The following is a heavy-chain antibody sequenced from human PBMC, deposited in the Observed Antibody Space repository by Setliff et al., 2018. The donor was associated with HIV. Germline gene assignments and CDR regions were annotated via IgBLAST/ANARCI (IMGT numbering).Heavy chain of an antibody. CDR2: IHHKGNT. CDR1: SYSISSGYF. V-gene: IGHV4-38-2*02. J-gene: IGHJ4*02. CDR3: ARLSGGMVPNY. D-gene: IGHD3-10*01. Sequence: PSETLSLTCTVSSYSISSGYFWGWIRQPPGKGLEWLGTIHHKGNTYYKPSLKSRFTIPVDTSKNQISLRLSSVTAADTAVYYCARLSGGMVPNYWGQGTLVTVSS.